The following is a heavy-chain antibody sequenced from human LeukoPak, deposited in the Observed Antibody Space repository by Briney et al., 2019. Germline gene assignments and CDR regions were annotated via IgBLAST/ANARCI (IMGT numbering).Heavy chain of an antibody. CDR3: AKDIQLST. D-gene: IGHD3-16*02. V-gene: IGHV3-23*01. CDR1: GFTFSDSA. Sequence: GGSLRLSCAAAGFTFSDSAMTWVRQVPGKGLEWVSLISSSGGNTYYADSVKGRFTISRDNSKNTLSLQMNSLRVEDTAIYYCAKDIQLSTWGLGTMVTVSS. CDR2: ISSSGGNT. J-gene: IGHJ3*01.